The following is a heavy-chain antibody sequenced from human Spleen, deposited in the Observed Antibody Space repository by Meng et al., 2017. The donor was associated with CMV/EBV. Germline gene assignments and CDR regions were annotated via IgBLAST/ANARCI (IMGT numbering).Heavy chain of an antibody. CDR2: IYYSGST. CDR3: ARDLDYYGSGTSNWFDP. J-gene: IGHJ5*02. V-gene: IGHV4-39*07. D-gene: IGHD3-10*01. Sequence: SETLSLTCTVSGGSISSSSYYWGWIRQPPGKGLEWIGSIYYSGSTYYNPSLKSRVTISVDTSKNQFSLKLSSVTAADTAVYYCARDLDYYGSGTSNWFDPWGQGTLVTVSS. CDR1: GGSISSSSYY.